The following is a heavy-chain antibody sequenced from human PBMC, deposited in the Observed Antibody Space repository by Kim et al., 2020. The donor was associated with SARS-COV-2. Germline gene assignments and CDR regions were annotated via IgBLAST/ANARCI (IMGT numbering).Heavy chain of an antibody. CDR2: INHSGST. J-gene: IGHJ3*02. Sequence: SETLSLTCAVYGGSFSGYYWSWIRQPPGKGLEWIGEINHSGSTNYNPSLKSRVTISVDTSKNQFSLKLSSVTAADTAVYYCARSEVLRYFDWLLRHDAFDIWGQGTMVTVSS. CDR3: ARSEVLRYFDWLLRHDAFDI. CDR1: GGSFSGYY. D-gene: IGHD3-9*01. V-gene: IGHV4-34*01.